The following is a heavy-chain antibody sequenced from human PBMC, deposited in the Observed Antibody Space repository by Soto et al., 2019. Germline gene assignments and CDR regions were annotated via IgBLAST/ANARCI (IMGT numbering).Heavy chain of an antibody. V-gene: IGHV1-8*01. D-gene: IGHD1-26*01. J-gene: IGHJ4*02. Sequence: QVQLLQSGAEVKKPGTSVRVSCRASGYTFKDYDINWVRRAPGQGLEWMGWMNPNSGNTAYARKFQGRVTITADKSATTAYMELSSLRSEDTAVYYCAREGYSGSYFDYWGQGTLVTVS. CDR3: AREGYSGSYFDY. CDR1: GYTFKDYD. CDR2: MNPNSGNT.